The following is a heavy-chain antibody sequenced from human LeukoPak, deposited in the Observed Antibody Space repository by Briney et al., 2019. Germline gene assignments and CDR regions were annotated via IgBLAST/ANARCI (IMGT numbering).Heavy chain of an antibody. J-gene: IGHJ4*02. D-gene: IGHD2-15*01. CDR2: IYSSDNT. CDR1: GFTVSSNY. Sequence: PGGSLRLSCAASGFTVSSNYMSWVRQAPGKGLEWVSLIYSSDNTYYADSVKGRFTISRDISKNTLSLQMKSLRPDDTAVYYCARGCSGGSCYSAFDYWGQGTLVTVSS. V-gene: IGHV3-53*05. CDR3: ARGCSGGSCYSAFDY.